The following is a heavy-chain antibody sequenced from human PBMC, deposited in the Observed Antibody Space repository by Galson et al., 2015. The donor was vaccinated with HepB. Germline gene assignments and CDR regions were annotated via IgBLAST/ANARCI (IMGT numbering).Heavy chain of an antibody. J-gene: IGHJ5*02. CDR2: INPSGGGT. CDR1: GYTFSTYY. D-gene: IGHD3-16*01. V-gene: IGHV1-46*03. CDR3: ARNTRETGNTPGGGFDP. Sequence: SVKVSCKASGYTFSTYYMHWVRQAPGQGLEWLGIINPSGGGTSYPQKFQGRVTMTSDTSTSTVYMESVNLRSEDTAVYYCARNTRETGNTPGGGFDPWGQGTLVTVSS.